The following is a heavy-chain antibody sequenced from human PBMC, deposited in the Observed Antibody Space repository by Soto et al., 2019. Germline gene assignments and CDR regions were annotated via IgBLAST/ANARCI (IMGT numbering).Heavy chain of an antibody. CDR2: TYYRSKWYN. J-gene: IGHJ6*02. V-gene: IGHV6-1*01. CDR1: GDSFSSNSAA. D-gene: IGHD3-22*01. CDR3: ARDRIYCDGGSGNGMDV. Sequence: SQTLSLTCAISGDSFSSNSAAWNWIRQSPSRGLEWLGRTYYRSKWYNDYAVSVKSRITINPDTSKNQFSLQLNSVTPEDTAVYYCARDRIYCDGGSGNGMDVWARGTTDTVSS.